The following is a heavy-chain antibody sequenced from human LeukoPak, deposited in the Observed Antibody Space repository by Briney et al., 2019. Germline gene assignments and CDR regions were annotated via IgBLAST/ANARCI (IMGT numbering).Heavy chain of an antibody. Sequence: GGSLRLSCAASEFTFSSYVMAWVRQAPGKGLEWVSTITPGGGTYYADSVKGRFTISRDNSKNTLYLQMNSLTAEDTAIYYCARASGSYIFDYWGQGTLVTVSS. CDR2: ITPGGGT. J-gene: IGHJ4*02. CDR1: EFTFSSYV. V-gene: IGHV3-23*01. CDR3: ARASGSYIFDY. D-gene: IGHD1-26*01.